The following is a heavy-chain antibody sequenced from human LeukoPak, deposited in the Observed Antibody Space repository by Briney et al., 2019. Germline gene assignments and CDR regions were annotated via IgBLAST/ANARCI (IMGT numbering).Heavy chain of an antibody. CDR3: ARDGVRGALDY. Sequence: SETLSLTCTVSGGSISSGGYYWSWIRQHPGKGLEWIGYIYYSGSTHYNPSLKSRVTISVDTSKKQFSLKLSSVTAADTAVYYCARDGVRGALDYWGQGTLVTVSS. J-gene: IGHJ4*02. V-gene: IGHV4-31*03. CDR2: IYYSGST. D-gene: IGHD3-10*01. CDR1: GGSISSGGYY.